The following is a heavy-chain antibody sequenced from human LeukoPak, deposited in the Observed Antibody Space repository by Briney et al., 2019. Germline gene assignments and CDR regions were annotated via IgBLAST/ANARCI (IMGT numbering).Heavy chain of an antibody. D-gene: IGHD3-22*01. CDR3: TRRRRPYDSSGYSFDY. V-gene: IGHV3-49*04. CDR2: IRSKAYGGTT. CDR1: GFTFSSNG. J-gene: IGHJ4*02. Sequence: GGSLRLSCAASGFTFSSNGMSWVRQAPGKGLEWVGFIRSKAYGGTTEYAASVKGRFTISRDDSKSIAYLQMNSLKTEDTAVYYCTRRRRPYDSSGYSFDYWGQGTLVTVSS.